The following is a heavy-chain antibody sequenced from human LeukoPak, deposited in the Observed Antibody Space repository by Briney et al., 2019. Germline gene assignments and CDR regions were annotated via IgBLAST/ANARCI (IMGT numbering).Heavy chain of an antibody. J-gene: IGHJ6*03. V-gene: IGHV4-39*07. CDR3: ARDSMITFGGTHYMDV. CDR1: GGSISSSSYY. CDR2: IYYSGST. Sequence: SETLSLTCTVSGGSISSSSYYWGWIRQPPGKGLEWIGSIYYSGSTYYNPSLKSRVTVSVDTSKDQFSLKLSSVTAADTAVYYCARDSMITFGGTHYMDVWGKGTTVTVSS. D-gene: IGHD3-16*01.